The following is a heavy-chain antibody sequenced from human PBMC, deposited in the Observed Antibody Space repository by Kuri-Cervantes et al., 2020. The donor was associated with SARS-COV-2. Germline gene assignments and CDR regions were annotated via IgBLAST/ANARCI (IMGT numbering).Heavy chain of an antibody. D-gene: IGHD5-24*01. CDR3: AKVGDGYNCDY. CDR2: IRGSGGST. Sequence: GESLKISCAASGFTFSSYAMSWVRQAPGKGLEWVSAIRGSGGSTYYADSVKGRFTISRDNSKNTLYLQMNSLRAEDTAVYYCAKVGDGYNCDYWGQGTLVTVSS. CDR1: GFTFSSYA. J-gene: IGHJ4*02. V-gene: IGHV3-23*01.